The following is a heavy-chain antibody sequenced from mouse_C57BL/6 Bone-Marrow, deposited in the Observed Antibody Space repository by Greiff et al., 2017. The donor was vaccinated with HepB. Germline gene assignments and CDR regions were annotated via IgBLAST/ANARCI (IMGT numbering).Heavy chain of an antibody. V-gene: IGHV5-16*01. D-gene: IGHD1-1*01. CDR3: ARDQDYGSRRDWYFDV. Sequence: EVQRVESEGGLVQPGSSMKLSCTASGFTFSDYYMAWVRQVPEKGLEWVANINYDGSSTYYLDSLKSRFIISRDNAKNILYLQMSSLKSEDTATYYCARDQDYGSRRDWYFDVWGTGTTVSVSS. CDR2: INYDGSST. J-gene: IGHJ1*03. CDR1: GFTFSDYY.